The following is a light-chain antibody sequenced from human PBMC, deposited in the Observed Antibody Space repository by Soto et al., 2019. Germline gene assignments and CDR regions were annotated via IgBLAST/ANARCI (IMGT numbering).Light chain of an antibody. CDR3: QKYGSSLFT. V-gene: IGKV3-20*01. CDR2: GAS. Sequence: EIVLTQSPGTLSLSPGERATLSCRASQSVSSNSLAWYQQKPGQAPRLLIYGASSRAIGIPDRFSGSGSGTDFTLTINRLEPEDFAVYYCQKYGSSLFTFGPGTKVDIK. CDR1: QSVSSNS. J-gene: IGKJ3*01.